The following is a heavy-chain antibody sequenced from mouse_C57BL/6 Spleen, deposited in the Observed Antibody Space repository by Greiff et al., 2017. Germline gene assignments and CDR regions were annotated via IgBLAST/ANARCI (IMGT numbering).Heavy chain of an antibody. CDR2: ISSGGSYT. J-gene: IGHJ3*01. V-gene: IGHV5-6*01. Sequence: VQLQQSGGDLVKPGGSLKLSCAASGFTFSSYGMSWVRQTPDKRLEWVATISSGGSYTYYPDSVKGRFTISRDNAKNTLYLQMSSLKSEDTAMYYCARAIYYDYATWFAYWGQGTLVTVSA. CDR1: GFTFSSYG. CDR3: ARAIYYDYATWFAY. D-gene: IGHD2-4*01.